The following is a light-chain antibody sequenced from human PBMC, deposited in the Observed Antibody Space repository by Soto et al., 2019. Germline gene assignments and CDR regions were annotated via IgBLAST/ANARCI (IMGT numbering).Light chain of an antibody. CDR2: EGS. V-gene: IGLV2-23*01. Sequence: QSVLTQPASVSGSPGQSITISCTGTSSDVGSYNLVSWYQQHPGKAPKLMIYEGSKRPSGVSNRFSGSKSGNTASLTISGLQAEDYADYYCCSYAGSSFYVFGTGSKVTVL. J-gene: IGLJ1*01. CDR1: SSDVGSYNL. CDR3: CSYAGSSFYV.